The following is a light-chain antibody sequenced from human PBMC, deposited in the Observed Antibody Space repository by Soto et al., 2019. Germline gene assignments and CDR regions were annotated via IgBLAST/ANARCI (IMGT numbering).Light chain of an antibody. Sequence: EVVLTQWPGTLSLSPGERAIISCRAIQSVSSSYLAWYQQKPGQAPRLLIDGASSRATGIPDMFSGSGSGTDFTLTISRLEPEDFAVYYWQQYGSSQAYTFGQGTKVDIK. CDR3: QQYGSSQAYT. V-gene: IGKV3-20*01. J-gene: IGKJ2*01. CDR1: QSVSSSY. CDR2: GAS.